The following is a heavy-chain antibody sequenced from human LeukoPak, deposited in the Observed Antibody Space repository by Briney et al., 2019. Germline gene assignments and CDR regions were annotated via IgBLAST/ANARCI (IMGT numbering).Heavy chain of an antibody. Sequence: GGSLRLSCAASGFTFSNAWMSWVRQAPGKGLEWVGRIKSKTDGGTTDYAAPVKGRFTISRDDSKNTLYLQMNSLKTEDTAVYYCTTDYYDSSGYYHGLDAFDIWGQGTMVTVSS. CDR2: IKSKTDGGTT. J-gene: IGHJ3*02. V-gene: IGHV3-15*01. D-gene: IGHD3-22*01. CDR3: TTDYYDSSGYYHGLDAFDI. CDR1: GFTFSNAW.